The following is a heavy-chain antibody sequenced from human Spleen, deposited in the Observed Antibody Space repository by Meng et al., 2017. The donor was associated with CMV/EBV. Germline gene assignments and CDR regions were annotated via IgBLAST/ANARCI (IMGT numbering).Heavy chain of an antibody. J-gene: IGHJ3*02. CDR1: NSYS. CDR3: ARDKYSVVIRTQTSGTFDI. Sequence: NSYSIIWVRQAPGQGLEWMGGIITMSGIANYAQKFQDRVTITADRYTNTAYMELSSMRSQDTAVYYCARDKYSVVIRTQTSGTFDIWGQGTLVTVSS. CDR2: IITMSGIA. D-gene: IGHD1-26*01. V-gene: IGHV1-69*17.